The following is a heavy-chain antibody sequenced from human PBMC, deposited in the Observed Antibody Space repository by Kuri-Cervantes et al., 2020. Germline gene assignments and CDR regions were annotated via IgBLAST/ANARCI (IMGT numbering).Heavy chain of an antibody. J-gene: IGHJ4*02. D-gene: IGHD6-19*01. Sequence: GSLRLSCAVYGGSFSGYYWSWIRQPPGKRLEWIGYIHYSGRTSYNPSLNSRVTISIDTSKDQFSLKVRSMTAADTAVYYCAKRRISGWFGFDSWGQGALVTVSS. CDR3: AKRRISGWFGFDS. CDR1: GGSFSGYY. CDR2: IHYSGRT. V-gene: IGHV4-59*01.